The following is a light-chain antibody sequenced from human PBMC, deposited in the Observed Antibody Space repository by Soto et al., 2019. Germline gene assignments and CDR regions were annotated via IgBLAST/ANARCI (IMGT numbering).Light chain of an antibody. CDR1: QSVGSY. CDR3: QQRSNWPRGT. CDR2: DAS. V-gene: IGKV3-11*01. Sequence: EIVLTQSPATLSLSPGERATLSCRASQSVGSYLGWYQQKPGQAPRLLIYDASNRAPGIPARFSGSGSGTDFTRTSSSLEPEDFAVYYCQQRSNWPRGTFGQGTKLEIK. J-gene: IGKJ2*01.